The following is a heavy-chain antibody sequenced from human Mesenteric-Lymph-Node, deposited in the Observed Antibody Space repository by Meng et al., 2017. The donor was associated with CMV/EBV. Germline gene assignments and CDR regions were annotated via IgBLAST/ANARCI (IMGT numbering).Heavy chain of an antibody. J-gene: IGHJ6*02. CDR2: TRNKANSYTT. V-gene: IGHV3-72*01. CDR3: ARDRVNYGMDV. Sequence: GGSLRLSCAASGFTFSDHYMDWVRPAPGKGLEWVGRTRNKANSYTTEYAASVKGRFTISRDDSKNSLYLQMNSLKTEDTAVYYCARDRVNYGMDVWGQGTTVTVSS. CDR1: GFTFSDHY.